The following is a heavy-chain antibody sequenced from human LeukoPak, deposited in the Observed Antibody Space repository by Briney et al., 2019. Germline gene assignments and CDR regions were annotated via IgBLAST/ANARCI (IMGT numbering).Heavy chain of an antibody. D-gene: IGHD6-19*01. CDR1: GFTFSSYA. J-gene: IGHJ4*02. CDR2: ISGSGGST. Sequence: GGSLRLSCAASGFTFSSYAMSWVRQAPGKGLEWVSAISGSGGSTYYADSVKGRFTISRDNSKNTLYLQMNSLRAEDTAVYYCAKDRVSSGWYNPYFDYWGQGPWSPSPQ. V-gene: IGHV3-23*01. CDR3: AKDRVSSGWYNPYFDY.